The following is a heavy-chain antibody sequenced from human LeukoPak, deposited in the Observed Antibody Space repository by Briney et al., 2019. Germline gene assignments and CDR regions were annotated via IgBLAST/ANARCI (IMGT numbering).Heavy chain of an antibody. CDR1: GGTFSSYA. Sequence: SVTVSCTASGGTFSSYAISWVRQAPGQGLEWMGGIIPIFGTANYAQKFQGRVTMTRNTSISTAYMELSSLRSEDTAVYYCARVRVGVAARGYAFDIWGQGTMVTVSS. J-gene: IGHJ3*02. CDR2: IIPIFGTA. V-gene: IGHV1-69*05. D-gene: IGHD2-15*01. CDR3: ARVRVGVAARGYAFDI.